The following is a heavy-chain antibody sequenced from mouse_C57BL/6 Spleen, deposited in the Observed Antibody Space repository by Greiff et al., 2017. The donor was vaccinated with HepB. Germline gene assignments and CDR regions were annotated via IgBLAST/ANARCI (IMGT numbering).Heavy chain of an antibody. D-gene: IGHD1-1*01. CDR1: GYTFTSYW. CDR2: INPSNGGT. CDR3: ASPERDYYGSLLAY. V-gene: IGHV1-53*01. Sequence: QVQLQQPGTELVKPGASVKLSCKASGYTFTSYWMHWVKQRPGQGLEWIGNINPSNGGTNYNEKFKSKAKLTVDKSSSTAYMQLSSLTSEDSAVYFWASPERDYYGSLLAYWGQGTLVTVSA. J-gene: IGHJ3*01.